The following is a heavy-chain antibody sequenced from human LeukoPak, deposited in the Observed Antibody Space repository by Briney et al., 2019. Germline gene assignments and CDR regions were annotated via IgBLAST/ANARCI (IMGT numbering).Heavy chain of an antibody. D-gene: IGHD3-22*01. CDR1: GFTFSSYA. CDR3: AKVEGAVYYYDSSGYYDY. CDR2: ISGSGGST. J-gene: IGHJ4*02. Sequence: GGSLRLSCAASGFTFSSYAMSWVRQAPGKGLEWVSAISGSGGSTYYADSVKGRFTISRDNSKNTLYLQMNSLRAEDTAGYYCAKVEGAVYYYDSSGYYDYWGQGTLVTVSS. V-gene: IGHV3-23*01.